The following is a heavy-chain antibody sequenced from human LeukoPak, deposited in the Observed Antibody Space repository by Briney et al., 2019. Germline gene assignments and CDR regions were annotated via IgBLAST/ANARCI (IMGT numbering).Heavy chain of an antibody. V-gene: IGHV4-61*02. CDR1: GDSISSGSYY. D-gene: IGHD2-21*02. J-gene: IGHJ4*02. CDR2: IYTSGST. Sequence: PSQTLSLTCTVSGDSISSGSYYWSWIRQPAGKGLEWIGRIYTSGSTNYNPSLKSRVTMSVDTSKNQFSLKLSSVTAADTAVYYCAKDSEQYCGGDCATDYWGQGTLVTVSS. CDR3: AKDSEQYCGGDCATDY.